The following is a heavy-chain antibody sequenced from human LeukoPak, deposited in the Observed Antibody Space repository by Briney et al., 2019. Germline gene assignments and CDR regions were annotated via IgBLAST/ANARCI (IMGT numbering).Heavy chain of an antibody. CDR1: GGSFSGYY. CDR2: INHSGST. CDR3: ARDLPPDSRGWFWEGPDAFDI. D-gene: IGHD6-19*01. V-gene: IGHV4-34*01. J-gene: IGHJ3*02. Sequence: KPSETLSLTCAVYGGSFSGYYWSWIRQPPGKGLEWLGEINHSGSTNYNPSLKSRVTISVNTSKNQFSLKLSSVTAADTAVYYCARDLPPDSRGWFWEGPDAFDIWGQGTMVTVSS.